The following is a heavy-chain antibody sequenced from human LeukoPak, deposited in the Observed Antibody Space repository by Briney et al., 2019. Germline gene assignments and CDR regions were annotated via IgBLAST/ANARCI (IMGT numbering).Heavy chain of an antibody. Sequence: ASVKVSYKASGGTFSSYAISWVRQAPGQGLEWKGWINTNTGKPTYAQGFTGRFVFSLDSSVSTAYLQINSLNAEGTAVYYCARAASLDYWGQGTLVTVSS. J-gene: IGHJ4*02. CDR1: GGTFSSYA. CDR2: INTNTGKP. D-gene: IGHD2-2*01. CDR3: ARAASLDY. V-gene: IGHV7-4-1*02.